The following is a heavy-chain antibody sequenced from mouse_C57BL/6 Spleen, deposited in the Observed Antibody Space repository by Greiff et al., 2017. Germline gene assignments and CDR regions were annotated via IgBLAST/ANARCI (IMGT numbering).Heavy chain of an antibody. D-gene: IGHD2-3*01. Sequence: EVKVVESGGGLVKPGGSLKLSCAASGFTFSDYGMHWVRQAPEKGLEWVAYISSGSSTIYYADTVKGRFTISRDNAKNTLFQQMTSLRSEDTAMYYCAKNDGDYGGGYYAMDYWGQGTSVTVSS. V-gene: IGHV5-17*01. CDR1: GFTFSDYG. J-gene: IGHJ4*01. CDR3: AKNDGDYGGGYYAMDY. CDR2: ISSGSSTI.